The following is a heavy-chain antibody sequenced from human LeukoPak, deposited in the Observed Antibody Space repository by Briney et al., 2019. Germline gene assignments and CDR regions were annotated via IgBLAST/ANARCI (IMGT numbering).Heavy chain of an antibody. V-gene: IGHV3-66*01. Sequence: PGGSLRLSCAASGFTVSSNYMSWVRQAPGKGLEWVSVIYSGGSTYYADSVKGRFTISRDNSKNTLYLQMNSLRAEDTAVYYCARDQPHASYGSGSYYLLGEPSRYYYGMDVWGQGTTVTVSS. CDR2: IYSGGST. D-gene: IGHD3-10*01. CDR1: GFTVSSNY. CDR3: ARDQPHASYGSGSYYLLGEPSRYYYGMDV. J-gene: IGHJ6*02.